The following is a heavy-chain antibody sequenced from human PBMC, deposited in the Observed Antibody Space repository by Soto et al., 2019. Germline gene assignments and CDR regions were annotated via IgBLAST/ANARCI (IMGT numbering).Heavy chain of an antibody. Sequence: RSLTCTVSGGSIRGYYWSWIRQPPGKGLEWIGYVFDSGNTNYNPSLKSRVTISVDTSKNQFSLELTSVTATDTAVYYCARGVPPDYWGQGTLVTVSS. V-gene: IGHV4-59*01. CDR1: GGSIRGYY. CDR2: VFDSGNT. J-gene: IGHJ4*02. CDR3: ARGVPPDY.